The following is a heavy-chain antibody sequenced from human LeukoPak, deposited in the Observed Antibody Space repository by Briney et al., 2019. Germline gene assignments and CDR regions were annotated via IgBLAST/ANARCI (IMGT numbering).Heavy chain of an antibody. J-gene: IGHJ6*03. Sequence: SETLSLTCTVSGGSISSYYWSWIRQPPGKGLEWIGYIYYSGSTNYNPSLKSRVTISVDTSKNQFSLKLSSVTAADTAVYYCARVGRNYYGSGISSGYYYYMDVWGKGTTVTISS. CDR1: GGSISSYY. D-gene: IGHD3-10*01. CDR3: ARVGRNYYGSGISSGYYYYMDV. V-gene: IGHV4-59*01. CDR2: IYYSGST.